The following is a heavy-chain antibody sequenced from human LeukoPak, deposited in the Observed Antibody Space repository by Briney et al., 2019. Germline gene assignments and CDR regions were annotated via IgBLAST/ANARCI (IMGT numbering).Heavy chain of an antibody. V-gene: IGHV3-30-3*01. CDR3: ARGIHGDFDWLSDY. Sequence: GGSLRLSCAASGFTFSSYAMHWVRQAPGKGLEWVAVISYDGSNKYYADSVKGRFTISRDNAKNSLYLQMNSLRAEDTAVYYCARGIHGDFDWLSDYWGQGTLVTVSS. J-gene: IGHJ4*02. CDR1: GFTFSSYA. D-gene: IGHD3-9*01. CDR2: ISYDGSNK.